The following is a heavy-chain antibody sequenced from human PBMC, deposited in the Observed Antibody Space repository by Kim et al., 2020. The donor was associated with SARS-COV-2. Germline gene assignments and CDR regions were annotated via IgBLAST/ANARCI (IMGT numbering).Heavy chain of an antibody. Sequence: SETLSLTCTVSGGSISSSSYYWGWIRQPPGKGLEWNGSIYYSGSTYYNPSLKSRVTISVDTSNNQFSLRLSSVTAADTAVYYCARRGGPWGDFDYWGQGTLV. CDR1: GGSISSSSYY. V-gene: IGHV4-39*01. CDR2: IYYSGST. J-gene: IGHJ4*02. CDR3: ARRGGPWGDFDY. D-gene: IGHD3-16*01.